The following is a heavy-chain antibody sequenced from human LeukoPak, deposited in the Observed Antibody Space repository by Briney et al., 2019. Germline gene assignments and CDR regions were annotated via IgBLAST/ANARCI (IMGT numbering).Heavy chain of an antibody. V-gene: IGHV3-7*03. Sequence: GGSLRLSCAASGFTFSDYYMSWVRQAPGKGLEWVANIKQDGSEKYYVDSVKGRFTISRDNAKNSLYLQVNSLRAEDTAVYYCARVPLTDHSSGYTDYWGQGTLVTVSS. CDR2: IKQDGSEK. CDR3: ARVPLTDHSSGYTDY. J-gene: IGHJ4*02. D-gene: IGHD3-22*01. CDR1: GFTFSDYY.